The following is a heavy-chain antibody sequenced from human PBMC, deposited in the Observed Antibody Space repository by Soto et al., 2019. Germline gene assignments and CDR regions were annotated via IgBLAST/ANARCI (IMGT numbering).Heavy chain of an antibody. CDR3: TTDRAYGSSYSGRYFDY. CDR2: IKSKADSGTT. D-gene: IGHD2-15*01. V-gene: IGHV3-15*01. Sequence: EVQLVDSGGGLVKPGGSLRLSCAASGFTFSNAWMSWVRQAPGKGLEWVGRIKSKADSGTTDYAAPVKGRFNISRDDSKNTVYLQMKSLKTEDQAVYYCTTDRAYGSSYSGRYFDYWGLGTLVTVSS. CDR1: GFTFSNAW. J-gene: IGHJ4*02.